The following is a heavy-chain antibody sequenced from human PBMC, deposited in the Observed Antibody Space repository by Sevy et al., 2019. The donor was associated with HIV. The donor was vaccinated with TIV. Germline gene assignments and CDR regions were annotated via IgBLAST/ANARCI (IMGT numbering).Heavy chain of an antibody. V-gene: IGHV1-24*01. D-gene: IGHD2-2*01. CDR2: FDPEEGET. Sequence: ASVKVSCKVSGYTLTELSMHWVRQAPGKGLEWMGGFDPEEGETIYAQKFQGRVTMTEDTSTDTAYMELSSLRSEETAVYYCATDPGCSSTSCYEFDYWGQGTLVTVSS. J-gene: IGHJ4*02. CDR1: GYTLTELS. CDR3: ATDPGCSSTSCYEFDY.